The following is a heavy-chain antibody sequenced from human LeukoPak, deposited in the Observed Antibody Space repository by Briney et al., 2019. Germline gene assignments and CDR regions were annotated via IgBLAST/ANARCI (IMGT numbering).Heavy chain of an antibody. CDR3: ARARSGGKAYYYYYYMDV. Sequence: PSQTLSLTCTVSGGSISSGSYYWSWIRQPAGKGLEWIGRIYTSGSTNYYPSLKSRVTISVDTSKNQFSLKLSSVTAADTAVYYCARARSGGKAYYYYYYMDVWGKGTTVTVSS. CDR2: IYTSGST. D-gene: IGHD4-23*01. V-gene: IGHV4-61*02. J-gene: IGHJ6*03. CDR1: GGSISSGSYY.